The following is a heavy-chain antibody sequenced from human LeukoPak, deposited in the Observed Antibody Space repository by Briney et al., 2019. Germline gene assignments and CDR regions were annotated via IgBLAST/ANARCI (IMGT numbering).Heavy chain of an antibody. D-gene: IGHD3-22*01. CDR3: ARGDYYDSSGYNYYYYYMDV. CDR2: INSDGSST. J-gene: IGHJ6*03. V-gene: IGHV3-74*01. Sequence: GGSLRPSCAASGFTFSSYWMHWVRQAPGKGLVWVSRINSDGSSTSYADSVKGRFTISRDNAKNTLYLQMNSLRAEDTAVYYCARGDYYDSSGYNYYYYYMDVWGKGTTVTVSS. CDR1: GFTFSSYW.